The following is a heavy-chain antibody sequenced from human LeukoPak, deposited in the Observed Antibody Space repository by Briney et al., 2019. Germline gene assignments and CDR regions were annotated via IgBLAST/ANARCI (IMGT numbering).Heavy chain of an antibody. Sequence: LSLTCAVYGGSFSDYYMSWIRQAPGKGLEWVSYISSSGSTIYYADSVKGRFTISRDNAKNSLYLQINSLRAEDTAVYYCARVRYLNYYFDYWGQGTLVTVSS. CDR3: ARVRYLNYYFDY. V-gene: IGHV3-11*01. D-gene: IGHD3-9*01. CDR1: GGSFSDYY. J-gene: IGHJ4*02. CDR2: ISSSGSTI.